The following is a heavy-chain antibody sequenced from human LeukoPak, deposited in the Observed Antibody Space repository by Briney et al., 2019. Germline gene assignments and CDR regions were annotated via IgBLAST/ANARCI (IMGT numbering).Heavy chain of an antibody. CDR1: RFTVSSNY. CDR3: AKALSGLRYFDWLSNDAFDI. V-gene: IGHV3-66*01. CDR2: IYSGGST. D-gene: IGHD3-9*01. J-gene: IGHJ3*02. Sequence: GGSLRLSCAASRFTVSSNYMTWVRQAAGMGLEWVSVIYSGGSTYYADSVKGRFTISRDNSKNTLYLQMNSLRAEDTAVYYCAKALSGLRYFDWLSNDAFDIWGQGTMVTVSS.